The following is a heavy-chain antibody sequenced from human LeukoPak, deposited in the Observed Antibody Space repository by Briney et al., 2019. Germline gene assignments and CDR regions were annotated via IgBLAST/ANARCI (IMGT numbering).Heavy chain of an antibody. V-gene: IGHV4-59*01. CDR3: ARLVVVAATPYFDY. Sequence: PSETLSLTCTVSGGSISSYYWSWIRQPPGKGLEWIGYIYYSGSTNYNPSLKSRVTISVDTSKNQFSLKLSSVTAADTAVYYCARLVVVAATPYFDYWGQGTLVTVSS. CDR2: IYYSGST. J-gene: IGHJ4*02. D-gene: IGHD2-15*01. CDR1: GGSISSYY.